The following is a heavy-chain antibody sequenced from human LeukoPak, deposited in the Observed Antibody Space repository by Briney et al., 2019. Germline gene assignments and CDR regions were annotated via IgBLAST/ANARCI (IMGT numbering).Heavy chain of an antibody. CDR1: GDSTTTLY. D-gene: IGHD1-20*01. CDR3: VRGLHYNSGLFDL. Sequence: SETLSLTCGVSGDSTTTLYWTWIRQPPGKGLVWIGYFSYSGSDNYNPSLKGRVTISVDTSKTQFSLKLNSVTAADTAMYYCVRGLHYNSGLFDLWGQGTPVTVSS. V-gene: IGHV4-59*01. J-gene: IGHJ4*02. CDR2: FSYSGSD.